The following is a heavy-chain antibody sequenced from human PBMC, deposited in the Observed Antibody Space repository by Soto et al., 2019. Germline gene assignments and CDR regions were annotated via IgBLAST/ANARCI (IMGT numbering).Heavy chain of an antibody. CDR3: AHRLSVVGAGSFDS. J-gene: IGHJ4*02. CDR1: GVSLSTSGVG. V-gene: IGHV2-5*02. Sequence: QITLKESGPTLVKPTQTLTLTCTVSGVSLSTSGVGVAWIRQPPGKALEWLAVIFWDDDKRYNPSLNSRLTLTTDTSKSPVVLTLTNMDPVDTGPYYWAHRLSVVGAGSFDSWGQGTLVTVSS. D-gene: IGHD1-26*01. CDR2: IFWDDDK.